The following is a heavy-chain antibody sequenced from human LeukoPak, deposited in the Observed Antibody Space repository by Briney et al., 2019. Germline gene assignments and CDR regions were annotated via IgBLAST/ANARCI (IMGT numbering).Heavy chain of an antibody. CDR3: ARMGFFDSSENY. J-gene: IGHJ4*02. CDR1: GYTFTSYY. CDR2: INPSGGST. V-gene: IGHV1-46*01. Sequence: GASVKVSCKASGYTFTSYYMHWVRQAPGQGLEWMGIINPSGGSTSYAQKFQGGVTMTRDTSTSTVYMELSSLRSEDTGVYYCARMGFFDSSENYWGQGTLVTVSS. D-gene: IGHD3-22*01.